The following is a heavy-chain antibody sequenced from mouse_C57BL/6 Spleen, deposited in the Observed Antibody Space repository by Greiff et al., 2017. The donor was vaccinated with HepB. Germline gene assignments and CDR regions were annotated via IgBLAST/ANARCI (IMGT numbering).Heavy chain of an antibody. CDR3: ARYYYCAMDY. V-gene: IGHV1-82*01. D-gene: IGHD2-1*01. CDR2: IYPGDGDT. J-gene: IGHJ4*01. Sequence: VQLQQSGPELVKPGASVKISCKASGYAFSSSWMNWVKQRPGKGLEWIGRIYPGDGDTNYNGKFKGKATLTADKSSSTAYMQLSSLTSEDSAVYFCARYYYCAMDYWGQGTSVTVSS. CDR1: GYAFSSSW.